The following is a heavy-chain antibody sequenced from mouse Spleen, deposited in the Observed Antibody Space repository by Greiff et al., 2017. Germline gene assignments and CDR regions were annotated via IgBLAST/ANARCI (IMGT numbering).Heavy chain of an antibody. D-gene: IGHD1-1*01. CDR3: ARPHYYDGSYYAMDY. J-gene: IGHJ4*01. Sequence: EVQLQQSGPELVKPGASVKISCKASGYTFTDYYMNWVKQSHGKSLEWIGDINPNNGGTSYNQKFKGKATLTVDKSSSTAYMELRSLTSEDSAVYYCARPHYYDGSYYAMDYWGQGTSVTVSS. CDR2: INPNNGGT. CDR1: GYTFTDYY. V-gene: IGHV1-26*01.